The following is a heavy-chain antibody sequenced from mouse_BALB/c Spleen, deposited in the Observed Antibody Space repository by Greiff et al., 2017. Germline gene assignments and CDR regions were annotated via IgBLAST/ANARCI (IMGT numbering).Heavy chain of an antibody. CDR3: ARDKGIYAMDY. CDR1: GFTFTDYY. Sequence: EVHLVESGGGLVQPGGSLRLSCATSGFTFTDYYMSWVRQPPGKALEWLGFIRNKANGYTTEYSASVKGRFTISRDNSQSILYLQMNTLRAEDSATYYCARDKGIYAMDYWGQGTSVTVSS. V-gene: IGHV7-3*02. J-gene: IGHJ4*01. CDR2: IRNKANGYTT.